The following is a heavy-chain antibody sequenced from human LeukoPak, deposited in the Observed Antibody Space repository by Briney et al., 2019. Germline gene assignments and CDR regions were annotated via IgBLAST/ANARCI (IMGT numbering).Heavy chain of an antibody. CDR1: GFTFSSYC. J-gene: IGHJ4*02. V-gene: IGHV3-30*02. CDR2: IRYGGSNK. Sequence: PGGSLRLSCAASGFTFSSYCMHWVRQAPGKGLEWVAFIRYGGSNKYYADSVKGRFTISRDNSKNTLYLQMNSLRAEDTAVYYCANTGITIFGVVLDLDYWGQGTLVTVSS. D-gene: IGHD3-3*01. CDR3: ANTGITIFGVVLDLDY.